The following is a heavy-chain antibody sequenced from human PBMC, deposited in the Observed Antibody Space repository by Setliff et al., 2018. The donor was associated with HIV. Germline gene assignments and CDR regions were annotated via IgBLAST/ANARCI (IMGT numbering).Heavy chain of an antibody. J-gene: IGHJ4*02. Sequence: LKISCQCSGFTFLAHWIGWVRQVPEKGLEWMGIVYPGDSDTRYNPSFEGQVTVSADKTITTAYLQLTSLKASDTAMYFCARLPYYVSGGVFDHWGKGTLVTVS. CDR1: GFTFLAHW. D-gene: IGHD3-10*01. CDR3: ARLPYYVSGGVFDH. V-gene: IGHV5-51*01. CDR2: VYPGDSDT.